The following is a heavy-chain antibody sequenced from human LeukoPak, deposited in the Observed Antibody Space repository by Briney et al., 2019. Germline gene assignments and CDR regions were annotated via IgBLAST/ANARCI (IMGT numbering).Heavy chain of an antibody. J-gene: IGHJ4*02. D-gene: IGHD6-6*01. CDR3: ASSSSAFAPVQFDY. V-gene: IGHV1-69*05. CDR2: IIPIFGTA. Sequence: SVKVSCKASGCTFSSYAISWVRQAPGQGLEWIRGIIPIFGTANYAQKFQGRVTITTDESTSTAYMELSSLRSEDTAAYYCASSSSAFAPVQFDYWGQGTLVTVSS. CDR1: GCTFSSYA.